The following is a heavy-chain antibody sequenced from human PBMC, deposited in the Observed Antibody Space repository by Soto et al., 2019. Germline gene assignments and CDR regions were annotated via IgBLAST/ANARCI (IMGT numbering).Heavy chain of an antibody. V-gene: IGHV5-51*01. D-gene: IGHD6-6*01. Sequence: GESLKISCKGSGYSFISYWIGWVRQMPGKGLEWMGIIYPGDSDTRYSPSFQGQVTISADKSISTAYLQWSSLKASDTAMYYCARSGQLAYYYYYGMDVWGQGTTVTVSS. CDR2: IYPGDSDT. CDR3: ARSGQLAYYYYYGMDV. J-gene: IGHJ6*02. CDR1: GYSFISYW.